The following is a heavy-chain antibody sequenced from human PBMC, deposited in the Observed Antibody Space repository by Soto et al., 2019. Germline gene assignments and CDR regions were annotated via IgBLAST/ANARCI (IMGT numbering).Heavy chain of an antibody. V-gene: IGHV1-18*01. J-gene: IGHJ5*02. CDR2: ISAYNGNT. Sequence: VASVKVSCKASGYTFTSYGISWVRQAPGQGLEWMGWISAYNGNTNYAQKLQGRVTMTTDTSTSTAYMELRSLRSDDTAVYYCARYYYDSSGYYNWFDPWGQGTLVTVSS. D-gene: IGHD3-22*01. CDR3: ARYYYDSSGYYNWFDP. CDR1: GYTFTSYG.